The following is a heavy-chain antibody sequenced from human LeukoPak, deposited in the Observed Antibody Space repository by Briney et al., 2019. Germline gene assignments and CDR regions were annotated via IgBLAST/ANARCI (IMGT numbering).Heavy chain of an antibody. D-gene: IGHD2-21*01. V-gene: IGHV1-2*02. CDR3: ARADRLHGGPYLIGP. Sequence: ASVRVSCKASGYTFTGYYMHWVRQAPGQGLEWMGWINPNSGGTNYAQKFQGRVTMTRDTSITTVYMEVSWLTSDDTAIYYCARADRLHGGPYLIGPWGQGTLVTVSS. CDR2: INPNSGGT. CDR1: GYTFTGYY. J-gene: IGHJ5*02.